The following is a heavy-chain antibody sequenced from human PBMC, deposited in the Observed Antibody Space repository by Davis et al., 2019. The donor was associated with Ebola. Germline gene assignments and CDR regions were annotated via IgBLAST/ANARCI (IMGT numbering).Heavy chain of an antibody. J-gene: IGHJ6*02. D-gene: IGHD2-15*01. CDR2: IIPIFGTA. CDR1: GGTFSSYA. Sequence: SVKVSCKASGGTFSSYAISWVRQAPGQGLEWMGGIIPIFGTANYAQKFQGRVTMTRDTSTSTVYMELSSLRSEDTAVYYCARVPKPSPYCSGGSCYSYYYGMDVWGQGTTVTVSS. CDR3: ARVPKPSPYCSGGSCYSYYYGMDV. V-gene: IGHV1-69*05.